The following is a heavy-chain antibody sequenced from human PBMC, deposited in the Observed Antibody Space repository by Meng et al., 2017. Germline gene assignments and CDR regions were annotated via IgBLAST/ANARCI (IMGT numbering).Heavy chain of an antibody. CDR1: GGSISSGGYY. V-gene: IGHV4-31*01. J-gene: IGHJ5*02. Sequence: VQLGGWGPGRVKPSPTLSLTCTVAGGSISSGGYYWSWIRQHPGKGLEWIGYIYYSGSTYYNPSFKSLVTISVDTSKNQFSLKLSSVTAADTAVYYCARGLRCSGGSCYSSNWFDPWGQGTLVTVSS. CDR2: IYYSGST. CDR3: ARGLRCSGGSCYSSNWFDP. D-gene: IGHD2-15*01.